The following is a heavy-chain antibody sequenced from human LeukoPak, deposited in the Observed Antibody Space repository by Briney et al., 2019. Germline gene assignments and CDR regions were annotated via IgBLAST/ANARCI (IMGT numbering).Heavy chain of an antibody. Sequence: PSETLSLTCTVSGGSISSSSYYWGWIRQPPGKGLEWIGSIYYSGSTYYNPSLKSRVTISVDTSKNQFSLKLSSMTAADTAVYYCARRLGQQLVPGNNWFDPWGQGTLVTVSS. CDR2: IYYSGST. J-gene: IGHJ5*02. V-gene: IGHV4-39*01. CDR3: ARRLGQQLVPGNNWFDP. CDR1: GGSISSSSYY. D-gene: IGHD6-13*01.